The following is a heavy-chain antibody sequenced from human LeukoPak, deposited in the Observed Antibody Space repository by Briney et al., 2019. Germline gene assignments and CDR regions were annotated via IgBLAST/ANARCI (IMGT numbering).Heavy chain of an antibody. CDR1: GFTFGDYA. CDR2: IRSKAYGGTT. J-gene: IGHJ3*02. D-gene: IGHD2-21*02. Sequence: GGSLRLSCTASGFTFGDYAMSWFRQAPGKGLEWVGFIRSKAYGGTTEYAASVKGRFTISRDDSKSIAYLQMNSLKTEDTAVYYCTRDPSIVVVTSGAFDIWGQGTMVTVSS. V-gene: IGHV3-49*03. CDR3: TRDPSIVVVTSGAFDI.